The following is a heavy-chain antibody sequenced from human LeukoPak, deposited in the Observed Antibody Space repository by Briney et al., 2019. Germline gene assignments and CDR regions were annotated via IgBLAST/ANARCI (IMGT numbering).Heavy chain of an antibody. CDR1: GGSISSSTYY. V-gene: IGHV4-39*07. D-gene: IGHD3-3*01. CDR3: AREFTTTDFWSGNWGFDP. CDR2: IYYSGST. Sequence: SETLSLTCTVSGGSISSSTYYWGWIRQPPGKGLEWIGSIYYSGSTYYNPSLNSRVTISVDTSKNQFSLKLSSVTAADTAVYYCAREFTTTDFWSGNWGFDPWGQGTLVTVSS. J-gene: IGHJ5*02.